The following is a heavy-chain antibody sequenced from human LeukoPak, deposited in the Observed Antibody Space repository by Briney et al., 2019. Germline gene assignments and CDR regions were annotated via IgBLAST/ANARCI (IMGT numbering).Heavy chain of an antibody. D-gene: IGHD1-14*01. V-gene: IGHV4-34*01. CDR2: INHSGST. CDR1: GGSFSGYY. CDR3: AGLSVANRGRNDAFDI. J-gene: IGHJ3*02. Sequence: PSETLSLTCAVYGGSFSGYYWSWIRQPPGKGLEWIGEINHSGSTNYNPSLKSRVTISVDTSKNQFSLKLSSVTAADTAVYYCAGLSVANRGRNDAFDIWGQGTMVTVSS.